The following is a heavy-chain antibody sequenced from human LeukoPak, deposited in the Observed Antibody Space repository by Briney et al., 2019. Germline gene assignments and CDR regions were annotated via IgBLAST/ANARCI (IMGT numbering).Heavy chain of an antibody. CDR1: GGSISGSNW. Sequence: PSETLSLTCAVSGGSISGSNWWSWVRQPPGQGLEWIGEIYHSGSTNYNPSLKSRVTISVDKSKNQFSLKLSSVTAADTAVYYCARLSTVTTSFDYWGQGTLVTVSS. CDR2: IYHSGST. J-gene: IGHJ4*02. D-gene: IGHD4-17*01. CDR3: ARLSTVTTSFDY. V-gene: IGHV4-4*02.